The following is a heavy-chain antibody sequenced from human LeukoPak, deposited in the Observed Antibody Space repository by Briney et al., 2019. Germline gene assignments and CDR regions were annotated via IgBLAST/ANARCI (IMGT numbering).Heavy chain of an antibody. J-gene: IGHJ4*02. CDR3: ARSKNNWNYGYYFDY. V-gene: IGHV1-69*13. CDR1: GGTFSSYA. Sequence: ASVKVSCRASGGTFSSYAISWVRQAPGQGLEWMGGIIPIFGTANYAQKFQGRVTITADESTSTAYMELSSLRSEDTAVYYCARSKNNWNYGYYFDYWGQGTLVTVSS. D-gene: IGHD1-7*01. CDR2: IIPIFGTA.